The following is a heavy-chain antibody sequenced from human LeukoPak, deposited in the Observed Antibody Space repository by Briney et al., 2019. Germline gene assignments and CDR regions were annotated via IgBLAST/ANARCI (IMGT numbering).Heavy chain of an antibody. CDR1: GGSISSYY. D-gene: IGHD3-10*01. V-gene: IGHV4-59*05. CDR3: ARRVGFYGSGSLNYYDP. CDR2: IFRTGST. J-gene: IGHJ5*01. Sequence: PSETLSLTCTVSGGSISSYYWSWIRQPPGKGLEWIGSIFRTGSTYYSASLKSRVSISVDTSKNPIALKLTSVTAADTAVYFCARRVGFYGSGSLNYYDPWGQGILVSVS.